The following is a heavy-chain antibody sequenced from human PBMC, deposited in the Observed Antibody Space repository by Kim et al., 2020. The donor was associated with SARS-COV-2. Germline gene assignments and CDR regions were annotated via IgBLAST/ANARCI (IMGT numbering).Heavy chain of an antibody. CDR2: IYYSGST. Sequence: SETLSLTCPFSAVSISSGGYYWSWIRQHPGKGLEWIGYIYYSGSTYYNPSLKSRVTISVDTSKNQFSLKLRSVTAADTAVYYCARAHRTIFGVVEYLDVWGHGTTVTVSS. J-gene: IGHJ6*02. V-gene: IGHV4-31*03. CDR3: ARAHRTIFGVVEYLDV. CDR1: AVSISSGGYY. D-gene: IGHD3-3*01.